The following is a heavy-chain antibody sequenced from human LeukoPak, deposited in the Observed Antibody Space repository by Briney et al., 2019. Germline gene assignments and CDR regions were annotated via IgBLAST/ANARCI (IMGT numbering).Heavy chain of an antibody. D-gene: IGHD3-22*01. CDR2: FYKGGTT. V-gene: IGHV3-53*01. J-gene: IGHJ4*02. CDR1: GFTVSTNY. CDR3: ARDGPGNYDTSSFDS. Sequence: GGSLRLSYAASGFTVSTNYMSWVRQTPGKGLEWVSSFYKGGTTYYADSVKGRFTISRDTFKNTLYLQMDSLRAEDTAIYYCARDGPGNYDTSSFDSWGQGTLVTVSP.